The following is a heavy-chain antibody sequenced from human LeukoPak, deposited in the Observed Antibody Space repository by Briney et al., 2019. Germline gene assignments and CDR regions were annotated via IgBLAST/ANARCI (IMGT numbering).Heavy chain of an antibody. Sequence: GGSLRLSCAASGSTFSSYWMSWVRQAPGKGLEWVANIKQDGSEKYYVDSVKGRFTISRDNAKNSLYLQMNSLRAEDTAVYYCARTSTYSSGWYSGYYYYGMDVWGQGTTVTVSS. J-gene: IGHJ6*02. CDR2: IKQDGSEK. CDR3: ARTSTYSSGWYSGYYYYGMDV. V-gene: IGHV3-7*01. CDR1: GSTFSSYW. D-gene: IGHD6-19*01.